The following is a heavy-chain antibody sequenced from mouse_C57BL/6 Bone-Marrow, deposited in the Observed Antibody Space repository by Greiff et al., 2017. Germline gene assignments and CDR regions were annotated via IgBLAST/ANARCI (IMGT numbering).Heavy chain of an antibody. J-gene: IGHJ1*03. CDR2: IHPNSGST. D-gene: IGHD2-2*01. CDR3: RGYADWYLDV. Sequence: QVQLQQPGAELVKPGASVKLSCKASGYTFTSYWMHWVKQRPGQGLEWIGMIHPNSGSTNYNEKFKSKATLTVDKSSSTAYMQLSSLTSEDSAVXYCRGYADWYLDVWGTGTTVTVSS. V-gene: IGHV1-64*01. CDR1: GYTFTSYW.